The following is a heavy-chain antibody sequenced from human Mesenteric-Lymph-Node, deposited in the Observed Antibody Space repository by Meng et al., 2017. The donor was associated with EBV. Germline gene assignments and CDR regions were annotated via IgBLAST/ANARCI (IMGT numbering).Heavy chain of an antibody. CDR3: ARADYYDTSGNLDF. Sequence: QVQRQESGPGLWKPSEPLSLTCSVAGGSFASTSYYWVWIRQPPGKGLEWIGSISYSGSTYYNPSLKSRVTISVDTPKNQFSLKLRSVTATDTAVYYCARADYYDTSGNLDFWGQGTLVTASS. CDR1: GGSFASTSYY. J-gene: IGHJ4*02. V-gene: IGHV4-39*01. D-gene: IGHD3-22*01. CDR2: ISYSGST.